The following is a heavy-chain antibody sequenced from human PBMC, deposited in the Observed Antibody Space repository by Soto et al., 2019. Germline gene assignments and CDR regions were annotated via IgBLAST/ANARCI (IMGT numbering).Heavy chain of an antibody. J-gene: IGHJ4*02. Sequence: EVQLVESGGGLVKPGGSLRLSCAASGFTFSSYSMNWVRQAPGKGLEWVSSISSSSSYIYYADSVKARFTISRDNAKNSLYLQMNSLRAEDTAVYYCARGQTTVTRYFDYWGQGTLVTVSS. CDR1: GFTFSSYS. D-gene: IGHD4-17*01. V-gene: IGHV3-21*01. CDR3: ARGQTTVTRYFDY. CDR2: ISSSSSYI.